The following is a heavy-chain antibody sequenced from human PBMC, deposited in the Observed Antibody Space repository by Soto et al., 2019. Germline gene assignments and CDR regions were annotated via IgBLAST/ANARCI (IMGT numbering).Heavy chain of an antibody. J-gene: IGHJ1*01. D-gene: IGHD6-13*01. Sequence: QPGGSLRLSXAASGFTFEDYAMHWVRQVPGKGLEWVSGINWNSGSIGYGDSVKGRFAISRDNAKNSLHLQMNSLSAEDTAFYYCVKDESINWYSGHFRHWGQGTLVTVSS. CDR2: INWNSGSI. CDR3: VKDESINWYSGHFRH. CDR1: GFTFEDYA. V-gene: IGHV3-9*01.